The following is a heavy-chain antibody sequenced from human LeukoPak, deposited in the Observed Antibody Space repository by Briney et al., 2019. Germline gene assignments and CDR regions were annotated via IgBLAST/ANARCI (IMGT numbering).Heavy chain of an antibody. J-gene: IGHJ5*01. CDR3: AKTSGYSNTWYDS. CDR1: RFAFSSFA. Sequence: GGSLRLSCAASRFAFSSFAMSWVRQAPGKGLECVSGLSRSGDRTYYADSVKGRFTISRDNSKNTLYLQMSSLKAEDSALYSGAKTSGYSNTWYDSWGQGTLVTVSS. CDR2: LSRSGDRT. V-gene: IGHV3-23*01. D-gene: IGHD6-13*01.